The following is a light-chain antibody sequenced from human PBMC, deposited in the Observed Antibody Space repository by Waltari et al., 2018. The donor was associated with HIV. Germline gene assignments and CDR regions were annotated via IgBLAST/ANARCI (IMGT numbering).Light chain of an antibody. V-gene: IGLV2-23*01. CDR1: IRDVGNYNV. Sequence: SALTQPASVSGSPGQSITISCTGTIRDVGNYNVVSWYQQHPGNAPEVVIYEGRQRPAGVSERFSGSKSGNTASLTISGLQAEDEAHYYCCSYAGSSALVFGGGTKLTVL. CDR2: EGR. J-gene: IGLJ3*02. CDR3: CSYAGSSALV.